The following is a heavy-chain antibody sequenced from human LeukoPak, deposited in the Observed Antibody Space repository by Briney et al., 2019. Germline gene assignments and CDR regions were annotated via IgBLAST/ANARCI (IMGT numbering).Heavy chain of an antibody. Sequence: ASVKVSCKASGYSFTSYGIPWVRQAPGQSLQWLGWISAQNGNTTYDQKVQGRIILTTDTSTTTAYMELRSLKSDDTALYYCSRLIGTTRGRRILDFWGQGTLVTVSS. CDR2: ISAQNGNT. J-gene: IGHJ4*02. V-gene: IGHV1-18*01. D-gene: IGHD1-14*01. CDR1: GYSFTSYG. CDR3: SRLIGTTRGRRILDF.